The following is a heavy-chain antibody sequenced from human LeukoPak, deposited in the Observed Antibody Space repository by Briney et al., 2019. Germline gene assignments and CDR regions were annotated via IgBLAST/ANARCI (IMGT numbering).Heavy chain of an antibody. D-gene: IGHD3-22*01. V-gene: IGHV1-69*05. CDR1: GGTFSSYS. CDR3: ASEGNYDSSGYSRYNYYYMDV. J-gene: IGHJ6*03. CDR2: IIPAFGTA. Sequence: RASVKVSCKGSGGTFSSYSISWVRQAPGQGLEWMGGIIPAFGTAHYAQKFQGRVTFTTDESTTTAYMELRSLRSEDTAVYYCASEGNYDSSGYSRYNYYYMDVWGKGTAVTVSS.